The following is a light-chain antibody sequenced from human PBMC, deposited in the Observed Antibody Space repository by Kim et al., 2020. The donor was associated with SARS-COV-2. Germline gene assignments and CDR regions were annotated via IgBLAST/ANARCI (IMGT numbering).Light chain of an antibody. Sequence: LSPGETATLSCRASQSVNSNYLAWYQQKPGQAPRLLIYGASSRATGIADRFSGSGSGTDFTLTISRLEPEDFAVYYCQQYASSPRTFGQGTKLEI. CDR2: GAS. J-gene: IGKJ2*02. CDR1: QSVNSNY. V-gene: IGKV3-20*01. CDR3: QQYASSPRT.